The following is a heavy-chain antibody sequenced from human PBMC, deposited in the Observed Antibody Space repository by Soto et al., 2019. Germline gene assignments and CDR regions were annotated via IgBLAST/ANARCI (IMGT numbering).Heavy chain of an antibody. Sequence: QVQLVQSGAEVKKPGASVKVSCEASGYTFTSYDINWVRQATGQGLEWMGWMNPNSGNTGYAQKFQGRVTMTRNTSISTAYMELSSLRSEDTAVYYCARENWDSSSSWGRFDPWGQGTLVTVSS. CDR3: ARENWDSSSSWGRFDP. CDR1: GYTFTSYD. J-gene: IGHJ5*02. V-gene: IGHV1-8*01. CDR2: MNPNSGNT. D-gene: IGHD6-6*01.